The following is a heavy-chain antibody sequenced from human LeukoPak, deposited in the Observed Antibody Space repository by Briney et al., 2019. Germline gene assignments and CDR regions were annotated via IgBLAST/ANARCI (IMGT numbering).Heavy chain of an antibody. CDR2: INHSGST. CDR1: GGSFSGYY. CDR3: ARPLRRGYSYGGPYYFDC. J-gene: IGHJ4*02. V-gene: IGHV4-34*01. D-gene: IGHD5-18*01. Sequence: SETLSLTCAVYGGSFSGYYWSWIRQPPGKGLEWIGEINHSGSTNYNPSLKSRVTISVDTSKNQFSLKLSSVTAADTAVYYCARPLRRGYSYGGPYYFDCWGQGTLVTVSS.